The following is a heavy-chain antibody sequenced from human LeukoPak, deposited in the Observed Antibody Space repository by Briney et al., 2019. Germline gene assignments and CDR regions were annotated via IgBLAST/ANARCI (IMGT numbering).Heavy chain of an antibody. D-gene: IGHD6-13*01. V-gene: IGHV3-20*04. Sequence: GGSLRLSCAASGFTFSTYAMSWVRQAPGKGLEWVSGINWSGDSITYADSVKGRFTISRDNAKNSLYLQMNRLRVEDTALYYCARRTYGATAGRGDPYYFDYWGQGTLVTVSS. CDR3: ARRTYGATAGRGDPYYFDY. CDR1: GFTFSTYA. CDR2: INWSGDSI. J-gene: IGHJ4*02.